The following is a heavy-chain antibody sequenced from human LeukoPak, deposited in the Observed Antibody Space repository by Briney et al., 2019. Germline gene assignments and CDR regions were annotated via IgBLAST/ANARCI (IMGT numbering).Heavy chain of an antibody. Sequence: GGSLRLSCAATGFTFSSYAMNWVRQAPGKGLEWVSYISSSGSTIYYADSVKGRFTISRDNAKNSLYLQMNSLRAEDTAVYYCAREYYYDSSGYYPDAFDIWGQGTMVTVSS. D-gene: IGHD3-22*01. CDR3: AREYYYDSSGYYPDAFDI. CDR2: ISSSGSTI. V-gene: IGHV3-48*03. CDR1: GFTFSSYA. J-gene: IGHJ3*02.